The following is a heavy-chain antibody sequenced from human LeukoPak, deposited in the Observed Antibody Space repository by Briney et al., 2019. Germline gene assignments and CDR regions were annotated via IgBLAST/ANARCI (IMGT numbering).Heavy chain of an antibody. D-gene: IGHD6-25*01. CDR3: ARDLQRGYFDY. V-gene: IGHV1-3*01. J-gene: IGHJ4*02. CDR2: INAGNGNT. CDR1: GYTLTSYA. Sequence: ASVKVSCKASGYTLTSYAMHWVRQAPGQRLEWMGWINAGNGNTKYSQKFQGRVTITRDTSASTAYMELSSLRSEDTAVYYCARDLQRGYFDYWGQGTLVTVSS.